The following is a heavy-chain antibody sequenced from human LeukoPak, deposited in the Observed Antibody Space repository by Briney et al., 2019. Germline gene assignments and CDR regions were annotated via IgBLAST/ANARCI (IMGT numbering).Heavy chain of an antibody. CDR1: GGSIGSGGYY. V-gene: IGHV4-31*03. CDR3: ARRRGNTSGFQGYYFDY. D-gene: IGHD6-19*01. Sequence: PSQTLPLTCSVSGGSIGSGGYYWSWLRQHPGKGLEWIGYSYYSGSTYHHPSLKSRVTISVDTSKNQFSLKLSSVTAADAAVYYCARRRGNTSGFQGYYFDYWGQGTLVTVSS. J-gene: IGHJ4*02. CDR2: SYYSGST.